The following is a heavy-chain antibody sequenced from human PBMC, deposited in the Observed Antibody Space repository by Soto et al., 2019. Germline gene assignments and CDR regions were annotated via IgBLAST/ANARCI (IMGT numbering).Heavy chain of an antibody. CDR2: IYYSGST. V-gene: IGHV4-31*03. CDR1: GGSISSGGYY. J-gene: IGHJ4*02. D-gene: IGHD4-17*01. CDR3: ARAYGDYVSYYFDY. Sequence: PSETLSLTCTVSGGSISSGGYYWSWIRQHPGKGLEWIGYIYYSGSTYYNPSLKSRVTISVDTSKNQFSLKLSSVTAADTAVYYCARAYGDYVSYYFDYWGQGTLVTVSS.